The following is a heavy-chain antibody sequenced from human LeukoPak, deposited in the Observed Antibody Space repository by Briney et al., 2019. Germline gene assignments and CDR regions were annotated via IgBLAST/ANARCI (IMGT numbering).Heavy chain of an antibody. CDR1: GFNFGSYS. D-gene: IGHD3-10*01. V-gene: IGHV3-23*01. CDR2: ISADSAAT. J-gene: IGHJ4*02. CDR3: APKSASGNYPLDY. Sequence: PGGSLRLSCAASGFNFGSYSMTWVRQAPGKGLEWVSVISADSAATFYADSVKGRFTISRDNGRNTVFLQMSSLRAEDTALYYCAPKSASGNYPLDYWGQGTLVTVSS.